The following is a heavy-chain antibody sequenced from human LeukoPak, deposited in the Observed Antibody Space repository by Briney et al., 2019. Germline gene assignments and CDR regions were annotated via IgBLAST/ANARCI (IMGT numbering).Heavy chain of an antibody. CDR3: ARGAAIDY. CDR1: GGSISSSNFY. J-gene: IGHJ4*02. D-gene: IGHD6-25*01. CDR2: INHSGST. V-gene: IGHV4-39*07. Sequence: PSETLSLTCTVSGGSISSSNFYWGWIRQPPGKGLEWIGEINHSGSTNYNPSLKSRVTISVDTSKNQISLKLSSVTAAGTAVYYCARGAAIDYWGQGTLVTVSS.